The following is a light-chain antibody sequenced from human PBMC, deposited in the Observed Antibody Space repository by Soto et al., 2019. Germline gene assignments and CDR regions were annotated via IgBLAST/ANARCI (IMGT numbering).Light chain of an antibody. Sequence: QSALTQPRSVSGSPGQSVTISCTGTSNDVGGYNYVSWYQQHPGKAPKLMIFDVNNRPSGVPDRFSGSKSGNTASLTISGLQAEDEADYYCCSYAGSYTLVFGTGTKLTVL. CDR2: DVN. CDR1: SNDVGGYNY. J-gene: IGLJ1*01. V-gene: IGLV2-11*01. CDR3: CSYAGSYTLV.